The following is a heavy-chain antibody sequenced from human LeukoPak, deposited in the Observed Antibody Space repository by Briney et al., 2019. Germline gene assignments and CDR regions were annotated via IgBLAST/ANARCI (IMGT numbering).Heavy chain of an antibody. CDR2: IKQDGSEK. CDR3: AGEASSSGPDY. D-gene: IGHD6-19*01. Sequence: GGSLRLSCAASGFTFSSYWMSWVRQAPGKGLEWVANIKQDGSEKYYVDSAKGRFTISRDNSKNSLYLQMNSLRAEDTAVYYCAGEASSSGPDYWGQGTLVTVSS. CDR1: GFTFSSYW. J-gene: IGHJ4*02. V-gene: IGHV3-7*01.